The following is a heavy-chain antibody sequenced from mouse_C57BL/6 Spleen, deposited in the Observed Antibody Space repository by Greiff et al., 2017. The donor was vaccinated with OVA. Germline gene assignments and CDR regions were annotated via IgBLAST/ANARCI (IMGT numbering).Heavy chain of an antibody. Sequence: VQLQQSGPELVKPGDSVKISCKASGYSFTGYFMNWVMQSHGKSLEWIGRINPYNGDTFYNQKFKGKATLTVDKSSSTAHMELRSLTSEDSAVYCCARYGGGRNDWGQGTTLTVSS. V-gene: IGHV1-20*01. CDR3: ARYGGGRND. CDR2: INPYNGDT. CDR1: GYSFTGYF. D-gene: IGHD1-1*02. J-gene: IGHJ2*01.